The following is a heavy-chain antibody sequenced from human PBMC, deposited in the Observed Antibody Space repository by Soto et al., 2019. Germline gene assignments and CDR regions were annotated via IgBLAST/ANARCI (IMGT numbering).Heavy chain of an antibody. Sequence: EVQLVESGGGLVQPGGSLRLSCAASGFTFSSYAMHWVRQAPGKGLEYVSAISSNGGSTYYANSVKGRFTISRDNSKNTLYLQMGSRRAEDMAVYYCAREMRYGMDVWGQGTTVTVSS. J-gene: IGHJ6*02. CDR2: ISSNGGST. CDR1: GFTFSSYA. CDR3: AREMRYGMDV. V-gene: IGHV3-64*01.